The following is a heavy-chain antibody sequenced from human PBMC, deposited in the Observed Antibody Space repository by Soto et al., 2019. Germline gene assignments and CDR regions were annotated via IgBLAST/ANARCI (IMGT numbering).Heavy chain of an antibody. CDR1: GGSISSYY. D-gene: IGHD3-9*01. CDR3: ARLEYDILTGYPIFDY. CDR2: IYYSGST. J-gene: IGHJ4*02. Sequence: PSETLSLTCTVSGGSISSYYWSWIRQPPGKGLEWIGYIYYSGSTNYNPSLKSRVTISVDTSKNQFSLKLSSVTAADTAVYYCARLEYDILTGYPIFDYWGQGTLVTVSS. V-gene: IGHV4-59*08.